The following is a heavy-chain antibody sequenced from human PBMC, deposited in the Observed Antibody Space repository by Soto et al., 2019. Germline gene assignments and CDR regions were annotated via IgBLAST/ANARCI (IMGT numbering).Heavy chain of an antibody. CDR1: GFTFSSYG. V-gene: IGHV3-30*18. J-gene: IGHJ6*02. CDR2: ISYDGSNK. CDR3: AKGGYSYGYVLDYYYGMDV. D-gene: IGHD5-18*01. Sequence: GGSLRLSCAASGFTFSSYGMHWVRQAPGKGLEWVAVISYDGSNKYYADSVKGRFTISRDNSKNTLYLQMNSLRAEDTAVYYCAKGGYSYGYVLDYYYGMDVWGQGTTVTVSS.